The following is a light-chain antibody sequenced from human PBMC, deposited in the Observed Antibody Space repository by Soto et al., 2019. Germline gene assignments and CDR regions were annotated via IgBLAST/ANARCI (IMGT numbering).Light chain of an antibody. Sequence: EIVMTQSPATLSVSPGERATLSCRASQSVSSNLAWYQQKPGQAPRLIISGASTRAPGIPASFSGSGSGTEFTLTISSLQSEDFAVYYCQQYNNWPPFTFGPGTKVDIK. CDR3: QQYNNWPPFT. V-gene: IGKV3-15*01. J-gene: IGKJ3*01. CDR2: GAS. CDR1: QSVSSN.